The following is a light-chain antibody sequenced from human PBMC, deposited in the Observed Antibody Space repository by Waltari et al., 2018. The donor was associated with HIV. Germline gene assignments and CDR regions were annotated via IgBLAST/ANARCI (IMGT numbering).Light chain of an antibody. Sequence: VLTQPPSASGTPGQRVTISCSGSNSHIGPHNEHWYRQLPGTTPQLLIQSNEQRPSGVPDRFSGSKSGTSASLAISGLQSEDEADDYCAAWDDTLNGWVFGGGTKLTVL. CDR1: NSHIGPHN. V-gene: IGLV1-44*01. CDR3: AAWDDTLNGWV. J-gene: IGLJ3*02. CDR2: SNE.